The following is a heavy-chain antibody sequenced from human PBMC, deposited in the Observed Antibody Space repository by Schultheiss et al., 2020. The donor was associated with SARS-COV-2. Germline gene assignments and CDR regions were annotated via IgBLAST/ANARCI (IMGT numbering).Heavy chain of an antibody. J-gene: IGHJ4*02. V-gene: IGHV4-30-4*08. D-gene: IGHD6-19*01. Sequence: SETLSLTCTVSGGSISSANYFWSWLRQPPGKALEWIGYIYYSGATYYNPSLLGRPTISVDTSKNQFSLRLSSVTAADTAVYYCARHWVGAVAADFDYWGQGTLVTVSS. CDR2: IYYSGAT. CDR3: ARHWVGAVAADFDY. CDR1: GGSISSANYF.